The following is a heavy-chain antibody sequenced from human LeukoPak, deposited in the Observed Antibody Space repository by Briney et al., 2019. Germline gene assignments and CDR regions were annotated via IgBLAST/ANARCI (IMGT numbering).Heavy chain of an antibody. CDR3: ARGYYDILTGFGP. V-gene: IGHV1-2*02. D-gene: IGHD3-9*01. J-gene: IGHJ5*02. CDR2: INPNSGGT. Sequence: ASVKVSCKASGGTFSSYAISWVRQAPGQGLEWMGWINPNSGGTNYAQKFQGRVTMTRDTSISTAYMELSRLRSDDTAVYYCARGYYDILTGFGPWGQGTLVTVSS. CDR1: GGTFSSYA.